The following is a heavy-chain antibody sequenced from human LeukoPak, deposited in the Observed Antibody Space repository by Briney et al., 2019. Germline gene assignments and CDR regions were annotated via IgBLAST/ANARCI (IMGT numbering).Heavy chain of an antibody. CDR3: ARGKNGYSGYDYRYFAL. CDR1: GGSFSGYY. J-gene: IGHJ2*01. D-gene: IGHD5-12*01. Sequence: SETLSLTCAVYGGSFSGYYWNWIRQPPGKGLEWIGEINQSGSTNYNPSLKSRVTISVDTSKNQFSLKLSSLTAADTALYYCARGKNGYSGYDYRYFALWGRGTLVTVSS. V-gene: IGHV4-34*01. CDR2: INQSGST.